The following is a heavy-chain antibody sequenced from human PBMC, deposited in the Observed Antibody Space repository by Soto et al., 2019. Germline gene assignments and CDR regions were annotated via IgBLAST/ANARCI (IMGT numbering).Heavy chain of an antibody. J-gene: IGHJ4*02. CDR2: IAKGGETT. Sequence: QVQLVESGGGLVEPGGSLRLSCAASGFILTDYSLTWIRQAPGKGLEWISYIAKGGETTQHADSVKGRFTISRDNAKKVLFLQMNSLRAEDTAVYYCARDPQRRDGYNFDSWGRGTLVTVSS. D-gene: IGHD5-12*01. CDR3: ARDPQRRDGYNFDS. CDR1: GFILTDYS. V-gene: IGHV3-11*01.